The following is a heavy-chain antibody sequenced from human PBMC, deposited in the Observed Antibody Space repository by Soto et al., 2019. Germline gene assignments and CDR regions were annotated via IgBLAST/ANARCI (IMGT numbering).Heavy chain of an antibody. Sequence: PSETLSLTCAVSGGSFRGFYWTWIRQSPGKGLEWLGDINHVGITNYNPSLKSRVSIPVDTSKSQFSLKLSSVTAADTAVYYCARAHDFWGGRQQPIDSWAQGTLVTVS. V-gene: IGHV4-34*01. J-gene: IGHJ4*02. CDR2: INHVGIT. CDR1: GGSFRGFY. CDR3: ARAHDFWGGRQQPIDS. D-gene: IGHD3-3*01.